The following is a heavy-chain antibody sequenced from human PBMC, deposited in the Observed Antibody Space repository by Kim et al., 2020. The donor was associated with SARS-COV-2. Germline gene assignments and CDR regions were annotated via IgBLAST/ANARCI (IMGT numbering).Heavy chain of an antibody. CDR1: GFTVSSNY. V-gene: IGHV3-53*01. Sequence: GGSLRLSCAASGFTVSSNYMSWVRQAPGKGLEWVSVIYSGGSTYYADSVKGRFTISRDNSKNTLYLQMNSLRAEDTAVYYCARSYYYGSGGMDVWGQGTTVTVSS. CDR3: ARSYYYGSGGMDV. D-gene: IGHD3-10*01. CDR2: IYSGGST. J-gene: IGHJ6*02.